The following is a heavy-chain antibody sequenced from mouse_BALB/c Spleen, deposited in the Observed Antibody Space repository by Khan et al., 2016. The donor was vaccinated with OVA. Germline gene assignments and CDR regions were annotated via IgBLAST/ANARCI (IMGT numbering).Heavy chain of an antibody. Sequence: QVQLQQSGAELVRPGTSVKVSCKASGYAFTNYLIEWVKQRPGQGLEWIGVINPGSGGTNYNEKFKVKATLTADKSSSTAYMQLSSLTSDDSAVYFCARRDDAMDYWGQGTSVTVSS. CDR3: ARRDDAMDY. CDR2: INPGSGGT. V-gene: IGHV1-54*01. CDR1: GYAFTNYL. J-gene: IGHJ4*01.